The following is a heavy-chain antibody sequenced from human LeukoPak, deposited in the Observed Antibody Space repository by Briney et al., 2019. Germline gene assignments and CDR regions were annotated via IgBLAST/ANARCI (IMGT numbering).Heavy chain of an antibody. CDR2: IYPGDSDT. Sequence: GESLKISCKASGYSFTSHWIGWVRQMPGKGVEWMGIIYPGDSDTRYSPSFQGQVTISADKSISTAYLQWSSLKASDTAMYYCARGYCSSISCYNNFDYWGQGTLVTVSS. J-gene: IGHJ4*02. CDR1: GYSFTSHW. CDR3: ARGYCSSISCYNNFDY. D-gene: IGHD2-2*02. V-gene: IGHV5-51*01.